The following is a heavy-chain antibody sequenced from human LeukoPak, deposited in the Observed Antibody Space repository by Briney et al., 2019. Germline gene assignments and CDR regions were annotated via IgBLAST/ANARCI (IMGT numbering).Heavy chain of an antibody. Sequence: GESLKISCKGSGYSFTSYWMGWVRQMPGKGLERMGIIYPGDSDTRYSPSFQGQVTISADKSISTAYLQWSSLKASDTAMYYCARTNLLHHPPSGYWGQGTLVTVSS. CDR3: ARTNLLHHPPSGY. J-gene: IGHJ4*02. V-gene: IGHV5-51*01. CDR1: GYSFTSYW. CDR2: IYPGDSDT. D-gene: IGHD1-26*01.